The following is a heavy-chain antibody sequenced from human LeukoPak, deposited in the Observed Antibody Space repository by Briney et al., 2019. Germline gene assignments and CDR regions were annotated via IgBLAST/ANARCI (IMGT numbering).Heavy chain of an antibody. CDR3: ARGGEQKSMGDWFDP. CDR1: GFTFSSYS. CDR2: FTSSSSYI. Sequence: GGSLRLSCAASGFTFSSYSMNWVRKAPGKGLEWVSSFTSSSSYIYYTDSVKGRFTISRDNAKNSLYLQMNSLRAEDTAVYYCARGGEQKSMGDWFDPWGQGTLVTVSS. D-gene: IGHD1/OR15-1a*01. V-gene: IGHV3-21*04. J-gene: IGHJ5*02.